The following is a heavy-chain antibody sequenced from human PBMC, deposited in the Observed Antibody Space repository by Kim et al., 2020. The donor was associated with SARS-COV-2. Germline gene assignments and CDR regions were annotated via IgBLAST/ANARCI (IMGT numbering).Heavy chain of an antibody. D-gene: IGHD3-22*01. V-gene: IGHV3-23*01. CDR2: ISGSGGST. CDR3: AKDGGAYYYDSSGYYW. CDR1: GFTFSSYA. Sequence: GGSLRLSCAASGFTFSSYAMSWVRQAPGKGLEWVSAISGSGGSTYYADSVKGRFTISRDNSKNTLYLQMNSLRAEDTAVYYCAKDGGAYYYDSSGYYWWGQGTLVTVSS. J-gene: IGHJ4*02.